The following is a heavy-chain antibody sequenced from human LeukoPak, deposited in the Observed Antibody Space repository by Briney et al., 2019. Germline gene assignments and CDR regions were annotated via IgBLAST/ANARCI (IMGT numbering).Heavy chain of an antibody. Sequence: ASVKVSCKASGYTFTGYYMHWVRQAPGKGLEWMGGFDPEDGETIYAQKFQGRVTMTEDTSTDTAYMELSSLRSEDTAVYYCATSPQVGYCSSTSCYSSAFDIWGQGTMVTVSS. CDR1: GYTFTGYY. CDR2: FDPEDGET. CDR3: ATSPQVGYCSSTSCYSSAFDI. D-gene: IGHD2-2*01. V-gene: IGHV1-24*01. J-gene: IGHJ3*02.